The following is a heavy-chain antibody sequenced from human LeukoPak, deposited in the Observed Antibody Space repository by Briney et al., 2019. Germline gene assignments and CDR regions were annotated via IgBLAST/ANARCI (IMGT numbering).Heavy chain of an antibody. Sequence: SETLSLTCSVPGGSIIGHWWSWIRQPPGKGLEWIGDVFYSGSNNYNPSLKSRLTISLDTSKNQFSLNLRSVTATDTAMYYCARRNTADASIDFWGQGTLVTASS. CDR2: VFYSGSN. CDR1: GGSIIGHW. J-gene: IGHJ4*02. CDR3: ARRNTADASIDF. V-gene: IGHV4-59*08. D-gene: IGHD4-17*01.